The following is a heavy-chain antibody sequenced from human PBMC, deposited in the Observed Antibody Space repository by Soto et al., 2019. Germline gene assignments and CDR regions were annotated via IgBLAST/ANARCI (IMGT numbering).Heavy chain of an antibody. V-gene: IGHV4-4*02. D-gene: IGHD3-22*01. CDR1: GGSVSSSNW. CDR3: ATRATYSYDSSGFY. CDR2: IYHSGST. Sequence: QVHLQESGPGLVKPSGTLSLTCAVSGGSVSSSNWWTWVRQPPGKGLEWVGEIYHSGSTNYNPSLKSRVTISKDNSKNQFSLKLSSVTAADTAVYYCATRATYSYDSSGFYWGQGTLVTVSS. J-gene: IGHJ4*02.